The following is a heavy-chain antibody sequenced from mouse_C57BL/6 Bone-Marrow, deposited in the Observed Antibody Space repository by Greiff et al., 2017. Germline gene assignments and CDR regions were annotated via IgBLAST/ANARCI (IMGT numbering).Heavy chain of an antibody. Sequence: EVKLVESGGDLVKPGGSLKLSCAASGFTFSSYGMSWVRQTPDKRLEWVATISSGGSYTYYPDSVKGRFTISRDNAKNTLYLQMSSLESEDTAMYYCARRGVVALDYWGQGTTLTVSS. V-gene: IGHV5-6*02. CDR3: ARRGVVALDY. CDR1: GFTFSSYG. D-gene: IGHD1-1*01. J-gene: IGHJ2*01. CDR2: ISSGGSYT.